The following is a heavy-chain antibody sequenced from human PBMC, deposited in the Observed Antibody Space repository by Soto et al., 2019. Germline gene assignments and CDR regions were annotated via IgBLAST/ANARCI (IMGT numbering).Heavy chain of an antibody. CDR2: IIPIVGTA. J-gene: IGHJ4*01. CDR3: ALGDSSDTGDGY. Sequence: SVKVSCKTSGGTLNNYAISWVRQAPGQGLEWMGGIIPIVGTADYAQKFQGRVSITVDESSSTTYMEVSSLRSEDTAVYYCALGDSSDTGDGYWG. V-gene: IGHV1-69*13. D-gene: IGHD3-16*01. CDR1: GGTLNNYA.